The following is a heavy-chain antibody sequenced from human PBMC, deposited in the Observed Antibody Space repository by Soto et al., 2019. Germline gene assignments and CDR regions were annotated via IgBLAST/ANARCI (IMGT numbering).Heavy chain of an antibody. Sequence: ERLLLDSGGDLVQSGGSLRLSCAASGFTFSNVVMSWVRQAPGKGPEWVSSISESGDRAAYADSVKGRLTISSDNSKNTLELQINSLRAEDTAIYYCARGGTTTRTPPTRGLDPWGQGTLVTVSS. J-gene: IGHJ5*02. V-gene: IGHV3-23*01. CDR1: GFTFSNVV. CDR2: ISESGDRA. CDR3: ARGGTTTRTPPTRGLDP. D-gene: IGHD3-16*01.